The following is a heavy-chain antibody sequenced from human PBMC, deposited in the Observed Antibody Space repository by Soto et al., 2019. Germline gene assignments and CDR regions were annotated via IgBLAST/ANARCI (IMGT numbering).Heavy chain of an antibody. Sequence: GGPLSLSCAASGFTFNNYAMNWVRQAPGKGPECVATISGNGGSTYYANSVKGRFTISRNNSKNTMYLQMNILRVEDTAIYYCAKDRLGGNFDYWGQGTQVTVSS. V-gene: IGHV3-23*01. CDR2: ISGNGGST. J-gene: IGHJ4*02. CDR1: GFTFNNYA. CDR3: AKDRLGGNFDY.